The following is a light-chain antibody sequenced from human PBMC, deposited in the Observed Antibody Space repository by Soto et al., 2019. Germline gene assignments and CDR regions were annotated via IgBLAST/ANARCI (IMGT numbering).Light chain of an antibody. J-gene: IGKJ1*01. CDR1: QSVSSSY. V-gene: IGKV3D-20*02. CDR3: QQRSNWPQWT. CDR2: GAS. Sequence: EIVLSLSPVTLSLSPLQIATLSFRSSQSVSSSYLAWYQQKPGQAPRLLIYGASRRATGIPDRFSGSGSGTDFTVTISRLEPEDFAVYYCQQRSNWPQWTFGQGTKVDI.